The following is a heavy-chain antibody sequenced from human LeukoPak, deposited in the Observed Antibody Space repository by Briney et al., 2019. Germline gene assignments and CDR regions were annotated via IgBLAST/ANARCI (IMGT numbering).Heavy chain of an antibody. V-gene: IGHV1-2*02. D-gene: IGHD4-17*01. CDR3: ARADYGDYSNFDY. J-gene: IGHJ4*02. Sequence: ASVKVSCKASGYTFTGYYMHWVRQAPGQGLEWKGWINPNSGGTNYAQKFQGRVTMTRDTSISTAYMELSRLRSDDTAVYYCARADYGDYSNFDYWGQGTLVTVSS. CDR2: INPNSGGT. CDR1: GYTFTGYY.